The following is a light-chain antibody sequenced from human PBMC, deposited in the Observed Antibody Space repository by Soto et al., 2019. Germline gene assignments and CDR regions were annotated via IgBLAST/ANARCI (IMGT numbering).Light chain of an antibody. J-gene: IGLJ2*01. CDR3: SSYTSSSTLGVV. CDR1: SSDVGGYNY. V-gene: IGLV2-14*01. Sequence: QSALTQPASVSGSPGQSITISCTGTSSDVGGYNYVSWYQQHPGKAPKLMIYDVSNRPSGVSNRFSGSKSGNTASLPISGLQAEDEADYYGSSYTSSSTLGVVFGGGTKLTGL. CDR2: DVS.